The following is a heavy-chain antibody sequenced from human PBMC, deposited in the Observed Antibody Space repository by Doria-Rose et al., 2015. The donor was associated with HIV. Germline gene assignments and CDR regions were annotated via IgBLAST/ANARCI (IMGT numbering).Heavy chain of an antibody. J-gene: IGHJ4*02. CDR1: GVSLSSPGMG. D-gene: IGHD6-13*01. CDR3: ARIKSSRWYHKYYFDF. V-gene: IGHV2-26*01. CDR2: NFSDDER. Sequence: QITLKESGPALVKPTETLTLTCTVSGVSLSSPGMGVSWIRQPPGKALERLGINFSDDERSYKTSLKSRLTISRGTSKSQVVLTMTDMDPVDTATYYCARIKSSRWYHKYYFDFWGQGTLVVVSA.